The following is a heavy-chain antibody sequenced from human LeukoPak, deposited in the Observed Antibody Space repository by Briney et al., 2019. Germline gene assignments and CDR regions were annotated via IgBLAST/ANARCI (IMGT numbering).Heavy chain of an antibody. CDR3: ARHRRPYYYDSSGYFDY. V-gene: IGHV4-39*01. CDR1: GGSISSSTSY. CDR2: INHSGST. Sequence: KPSETLSLTCTVSGGSISSSTSYWGWIRQPPGKGLEWIGEINHSGSTNYNPSLKSRVTISVDTSKNQFSLKLSSVTAADTAVYYCARHRRPYYYDSSGYFDYWGQGTLVTVSS. D-gene: IGHD3-22*01. J-gene: IGHJ4*02.